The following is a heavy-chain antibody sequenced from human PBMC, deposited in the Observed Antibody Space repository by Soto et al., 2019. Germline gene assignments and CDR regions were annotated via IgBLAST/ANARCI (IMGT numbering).Heavy chain of an antibody. CDR1: GYTFINYY. Sequence: ASVKVSCKASGYTFINYYMHWVRQAPGQGLEWMGIINPSVGSTSYAQKFQGRVTMTRDTSTSTVYMELSSLDSADTAVYYCAGGNYYGSGNYYPFDYWGQGTLVTVSS. J-gene: IGHJ4*02. CDR3: AGGNYYGSGNYYPFDY. CDR2: INPSVGST. V-gene: IGHV1-46*03. D-gene: IGHD3-10*01.